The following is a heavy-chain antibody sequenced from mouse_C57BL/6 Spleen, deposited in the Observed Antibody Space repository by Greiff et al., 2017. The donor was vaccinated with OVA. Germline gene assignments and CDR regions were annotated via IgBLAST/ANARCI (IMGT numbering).Heavy chain of an antibody. CDR1: GYTFTEYT. V-gene: IGHV1-62-2*01. D-gene: IGHD1-1*01. CDR3: ARHEVPIYYYGSSGFDY. Sequence: QVQLKQSGAELVKPGASVKLSCKASGYTFTEYTIHWVKQRSGQGLEWIGWFHPGSGSIKYNEKFKDKATLTADKSSSTVYMELSRVTSEDSAVYFCARHEVPIYYYGSSGFDYWGQGTTLTVSS. CDR2: FHPGSGSI. J-gene: IGHJ2*01.